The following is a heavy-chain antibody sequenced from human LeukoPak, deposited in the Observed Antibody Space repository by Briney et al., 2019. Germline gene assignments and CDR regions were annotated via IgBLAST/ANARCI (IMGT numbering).Heavy chain of an antibody. Sequence: ASVKVSCKASGGTFSSYAISWVRQAPGQGLKWMGGITPIFGTANYAQKFQGRVTITADKSTSTAYMELSSLRSEDTAVYYCARSSIIAAAGPYYFDYWGQGTLVTVSS. CDR3: ARSSIIAAAGPYYFDY. CDR1: GGTFSSYA. V-gene: IGHV1-69*06. D-gene: IGHD6-13*01. CDR2: ITPIFGTA. J-gene: IGHJ4*02.